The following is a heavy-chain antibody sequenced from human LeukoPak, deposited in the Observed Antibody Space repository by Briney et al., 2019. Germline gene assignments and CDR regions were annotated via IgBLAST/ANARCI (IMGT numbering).Heavy chain of an antibody. D-gene: IGHD2-2*01. V-gene: IGHV3-11*04. Sequence: LSLTCAVYGGSFSGYYWSWIRQAPGKGLEWVSYINSSSSTTYYADSVKGRFTISRDSAKNSLYLQMHSLRDEDTAVYYCARDHCRSTSCNDAFDIWGQGTMVTVSS. J-gene: IGHJ3*02. CDR2: INSSSSTT. CDR3: ARDHCRSTSCNDAFDI. CDR1: GGSFSGYY.